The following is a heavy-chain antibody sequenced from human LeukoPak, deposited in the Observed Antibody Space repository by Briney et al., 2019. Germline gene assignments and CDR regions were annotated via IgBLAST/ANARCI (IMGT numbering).Heavy chain of an antibody. V-gene: IGHV3-30*02. CDR3: ARDSGIVLPKPFDI. Sequence: GGSLRLSCAASGFPFSSYGMHWVRQAPGKGLEWVAFIRFDGNDKFYAGSVKGRFTISKDTSRSTLYLQMNSLRAEDTSVYYCARDSGIVLPKPFDIWGQGTMVTVSS. CDR1: GFPFSSYG. CDR2: IRFDGNDK. D-gene: IGHD2-8*01. J-gene: IGHJ3*02.